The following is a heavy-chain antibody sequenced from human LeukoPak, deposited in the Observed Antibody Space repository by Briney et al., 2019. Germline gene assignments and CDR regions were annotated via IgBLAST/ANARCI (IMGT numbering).Heavy chain of an antibody. D-gene: IGHD5-12*01. CDR1: GVTLSSFA. J-gene: IGHJ4*02. V-gene: IGHV3-23*01. CDR3: AKDSGGGYVLILDY. Sequence: GGSLRLSCTASGVTLSSFAMSWARQAPGKGLEWVSGITSSGSGGNTYYADSVKGRFTISRDNSKNTLYLQMNSLRAEDTAVYYCAKDSGGGYVLILDYWGQGTLVTVSS. CDR2: ITSSGSGGNT.